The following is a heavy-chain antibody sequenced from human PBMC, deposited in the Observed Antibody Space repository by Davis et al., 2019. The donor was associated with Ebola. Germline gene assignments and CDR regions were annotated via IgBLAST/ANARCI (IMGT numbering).Heavy chain of an antibody. CDR2: MYYSGIT. V-gene: IGHV4-59*01. CDR1: GASISSYY. CDR3: ARVGSSSIYYYGMDV. Sequence: SETLSLTCTISGASISSYYWNWIRQPPGKGLEWIGYMYYSGITDYNPSLRSRVTISVDTSKNQFSLKLSSVTAADTAVYYCARVGSSSIYYYGMDVWGQGTTVTVSS. J-gene: IGHJ6*02. D-gene: IGHD6-6*01.